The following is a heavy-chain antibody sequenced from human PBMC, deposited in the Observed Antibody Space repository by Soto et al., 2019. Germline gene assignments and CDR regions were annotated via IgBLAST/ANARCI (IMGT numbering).Heavy chain of an antibody. CDR2: IWYDGSNK. Sequence: GGSLRLSCAASGFTFSSYGMHWVRQAPGKGLEWVAVIWYDGSNKYYADSVKGRFTISRDNSKNTLYLQMNSLRAEDTAVYYCARVVHSGVRGVIISYGMDVWGQGTTVTVSS. CDR1: GFTFSSYG. J-gene: IGHJ6*02. CDR3: ARVVHSGVRGVIISYGMDV. V-gene: IGHV3-33*01. D-gene: IGHD3-10*01.